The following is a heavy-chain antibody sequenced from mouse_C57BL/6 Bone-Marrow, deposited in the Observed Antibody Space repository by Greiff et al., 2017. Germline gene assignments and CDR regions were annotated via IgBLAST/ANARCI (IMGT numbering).Heavy chain of an antibody. J-gene: IGHJ1*03. V-gene: IGHV1-59*01. CDR2: IDPSDSYT. CDR3: ADGSSIWYFDV. CDR1: GYTFTSYW. Sequence: VQLQQPGAELVRPGTSVKLSCKASGYTFTSYWMHWVKQRPGQGLEWIGVIDPSDSYTNYNQKFKGKATLPVDTSSSTAYMQLSSLTSEDSAVYYCADGSSIWYFDVWGTGTTVTVSS. D-gene: IGHD1-1*01.